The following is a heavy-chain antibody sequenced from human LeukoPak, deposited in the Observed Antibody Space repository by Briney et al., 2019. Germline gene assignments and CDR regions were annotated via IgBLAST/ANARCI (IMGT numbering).Heavy chain of an antibody. CDR1: GGSISSGGYY. CDR3: ARESVADYYDFWGGIDAFDI. D-gene: IGHD3-3*01. CDR2: IYYSGST. V-gene: IGHV4-31*03. J-gene: IGHJ3*02. Sequence: SETLSLTCTVSGGSISSGGYYWSWIRQHPGKGLEWIGYIYYSGSTYYNPSLKSRVTISVDTSKNQFSLKLSSVTAADTAVYYCARESVADYYDFWGGIDAFDIWGQGTMVTVSS.